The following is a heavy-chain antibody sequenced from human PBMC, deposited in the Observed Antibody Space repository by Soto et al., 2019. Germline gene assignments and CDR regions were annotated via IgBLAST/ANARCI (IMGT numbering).Heavy chain of an antibody. V-gene: IGHV4-30-4*01. CDR1: GGSISSGDYY. CDR2: IYYSGST. J-gene: IGHJ6*02. D-gene: IGHD2-2*01. CDR3: ARGQYQLLTLYYYGMDV. Sequence: QVQLQESGPGLVKPSQTLSLTCTVSGGSISSGDYYWSWIRQPPGKGLEWIGYIYYSGSTYYNPSLKRRVTISADTSKYQFSLKLSSVTAADTAVYYCARGQYQLLTLYYYGMDVWGQGTTVTVSS.